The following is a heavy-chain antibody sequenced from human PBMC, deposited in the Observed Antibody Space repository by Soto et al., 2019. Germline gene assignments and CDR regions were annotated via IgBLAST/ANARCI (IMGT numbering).Heavy chain of an antibody. CDR1: GFTFSSYA. J-gene: IGHJ5*02. CDR2: ISGSGGST. D-gene: IGHD7-27*01. Sequence: GGSLRLSCAASGFTFSSYAMIWVRQAPGKGLEWVSAISGSGGSTYYADSVKGRFTISRDNSKNTLYLQMNSLRAEDTAVYYCAKVRRHGWGFDPWGQGTLVTVSS. V-gene: IGHV3-23*01. CDR3: AKVRRHGWGFDP.